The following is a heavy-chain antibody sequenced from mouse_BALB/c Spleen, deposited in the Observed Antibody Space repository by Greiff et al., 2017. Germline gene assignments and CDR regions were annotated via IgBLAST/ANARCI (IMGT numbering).Heavy chain of an antibody. CDR3: ASGRDYSDFAY. D-gene: IGHD2-12*01. V-gene: IGHV1S34*01. J-gene: IGHJ3*01. CDR2: ISCYNGAT. CDR1: GYSFTGYY. Sequence: LVKTGASVKISCKASGYSFTGYYMHWVKQSHGKSLEWIGYISCYNGATSYNQKFKGKATFTVDTSSSTAYMQFNSLTSEDSAVYYCASGRDYSDFAYWGQGTLVTVSA.